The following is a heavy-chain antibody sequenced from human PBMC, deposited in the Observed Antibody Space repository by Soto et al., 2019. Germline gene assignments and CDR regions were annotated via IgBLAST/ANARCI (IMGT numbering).Heavy chain of an antibody. CDR3: AKALGTTGTPGGYYYYMDV. D-gene: IGHD1-1*01. CDR1: GFPFSGSS. J-gene: IGHJ6*03. V-gene: IGHV3-73*01. CDR2: IGGKRYNYAT. Sequence: PGGSLRLSCAASGFPFSGSSMYWVRQAPGKGLEWVGRIGGKRYNYATDYDASVKGRFTMSRDDSKNMAYLQMNSLKTEDTAVYYCAKALGTTGTPGGYYYYMDVWGKGTTVTVSS.